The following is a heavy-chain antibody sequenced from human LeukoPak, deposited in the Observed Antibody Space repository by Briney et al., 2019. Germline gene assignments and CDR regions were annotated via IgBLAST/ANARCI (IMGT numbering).Heavy chain of an antibody. CDR1: GFTFSIFW. V-gene: IGHV3-7*01. J-gene: IGHJ4*02. Sequence: PGGSLRLSCAASGFTFSIFWMTWVRQAPGKGLEWVANIKQDGSEKYYVDSVKGRFTISRDNAKNSLYLQMNSLRAEDTAVYYCAKQRGYGSGSLDYWGQGTLVTVSS. D-gene: IGHD3-10*01. CDR2: IKQDGSEK. CDR3: AKQRGYGSGSLDY.